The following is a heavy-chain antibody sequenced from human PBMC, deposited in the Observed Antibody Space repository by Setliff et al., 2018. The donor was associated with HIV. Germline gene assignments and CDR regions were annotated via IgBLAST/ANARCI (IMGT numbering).Heavy chain of an antibody. CDR3: ARRDCTTTSCSEA. CDR1: GYSIRDGYY. CDR2: VYHRGNT. Sequence: PSETLSLTCTVSGYSIRDGYYWAWIRQPPGKGLEWIGSVYHRGNTHYNPSLWSRVTMSVDISNNQFSLDLTSVTAADTALYYCARRDCTTTSCSEAWGQGTLVTVSS. D-gene: IGHD2-2*01. V-gene: IGHV4-38-2*02. J-gene: IGHJ5*02.